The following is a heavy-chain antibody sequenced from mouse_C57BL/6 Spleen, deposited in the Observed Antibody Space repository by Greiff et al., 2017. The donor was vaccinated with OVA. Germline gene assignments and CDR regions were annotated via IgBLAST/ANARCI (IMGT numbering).Heavy chain of an antibody. J-gene: IGHJ2*01. CDR3: ARIDYGSSYYLNY. CDR2: INPSNGGT. Sequence: QVQLQQSGTELVKPGASVKLSCKASGYTFTSYWMHWVKQRPGQGLEWIGNINPSNGGTNYNEKFKSKATLTVDKSSSTAYMQLSSLTSEDSAVYYCARIDYGSSYYLNYWGQGTTLTVSS. V-gene: IGHV1-53*01. CDR1: GYTFTSYW. D-gene: IGHD1-1*01.